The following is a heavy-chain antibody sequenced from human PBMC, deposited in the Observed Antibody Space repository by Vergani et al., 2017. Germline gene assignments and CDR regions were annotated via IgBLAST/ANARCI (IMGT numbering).Heavy chain of an antibody. Sequence: EVQLVESGGGLIQPGGSLRLSCAASGFTVSSNYMSWVRQAPGKGLEWVSVIYSGGSTYYADSVKGRFIISRDNSKNTLYLQMNSLRAEDTAVYYCARGVAYYYYYYMDVWGKGTTVTVSS. CDR3: ARGVAYYYYYYMDV. J-gene: IGHJ6*03. CDR2: IYSGGST. CDR1: GFTVSSNY. V-gene: IGHV3-53*01.